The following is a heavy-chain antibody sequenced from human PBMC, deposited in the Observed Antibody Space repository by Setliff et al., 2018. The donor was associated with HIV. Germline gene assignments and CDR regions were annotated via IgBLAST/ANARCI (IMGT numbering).Heavy chain of an antibody. V-gene: IGHV3-23*01. D-gene: IGHD6-13*01. Sequence: PGGSLRLSCAPSGFSFSNYWMHWVRQAPGKGLEWISDISGSGGSTSYADSVKGRFTISRDNSEDTLYVQMNSLRVDDTAVYYCARGLGQQLGRFWYFDLWGRGTLVTVSS. CDR3: ARGLGQQLGRFWYFDL. J-gene: IGHJ2*01. CDR2: ISGSGGST. CDR1: GFSFSNYW.